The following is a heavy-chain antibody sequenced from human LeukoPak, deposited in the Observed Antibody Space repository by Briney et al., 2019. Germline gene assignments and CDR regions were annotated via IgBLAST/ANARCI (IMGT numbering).Heavy chain of an antibody. V-gene: IGHV3-9*01. J-gene: IGHJ4*02. D-gene: IGHD3-22*01. Sequence: GGSLRLSCAASGFTFSSYAMSWVRQAPGKGLEWVSGISWNSGSIGYADSVKGRFTISRDNAKNSLYLQMNSLRAEDTALYYCAKEQDSSGYYAPFDYWGQGTLVTVSS. CDR3: AKEQDSSGYYAPFDY. CDR2: ISWNSGSI. CDR1: GFTFSSYA.